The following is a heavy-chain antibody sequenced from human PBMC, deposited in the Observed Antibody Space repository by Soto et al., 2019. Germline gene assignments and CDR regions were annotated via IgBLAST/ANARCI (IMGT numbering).Heavy chain of an antibody. Sequence: ASVKVSCKASGYTFTGYYMHGVRQAPGQGLEWMGWINPNSGGTNYAQKFQGRVTMTRDTSISTAYMELSRLRSDDTAVYYCARERIGSSPVGADYWGQGTLVTVSS. J-gene: IGHJ4*02. V-gene: IGHV1-2*02. CDR3: ARERIGSSPVGADY. CDR1: GYTFTGYY. D-gene: IGHD6-6*01. CDR2: INPNSGGT.